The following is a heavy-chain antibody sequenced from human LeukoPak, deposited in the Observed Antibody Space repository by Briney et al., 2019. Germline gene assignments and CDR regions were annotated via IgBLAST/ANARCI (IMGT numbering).Heavy chain of an antibody. CDR2: IIPIFGTA. D-gene: IGHD2-2*01. CDR1: GGTFSSYA. J-gene: IGHJ6*03. V-gene: IGHV1-69*05. Sequence: GSSVKVSCEASGGTFSSYAISWVRQAPGQGLEWMGGIIPIFGTANYAQKFQGRVTITTDESTSTAYMELSSLRSEDTAVYYCARGGPCSSTSCPRLYYYYYMDVWGKGTTVTVSS. CDR3: ARGGPCSSTSCPRLYYYYYMDV.